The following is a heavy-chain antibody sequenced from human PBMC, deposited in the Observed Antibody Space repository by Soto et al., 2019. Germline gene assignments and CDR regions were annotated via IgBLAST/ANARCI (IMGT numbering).Heavy chain of an antibody. CDR3: TRGHRWQQFGTPGSL. Sequence: LSLTFIVSCDFITSGYYYLSWIRQPPGKGLGWIGHIYYTEITYYNPSLQSRVTISLDTSRTQFSLQLTSVTAADTAVYYCTRGHRWQQFGTPGSLWGHGTLVTVSS. CDR2: IYYTEIT. CDR1: CDFITSGYYY. D-gene: IGHD3-10*01. J-gene: IGHJ4*01. V-gene: IGHV4-30-4*01.